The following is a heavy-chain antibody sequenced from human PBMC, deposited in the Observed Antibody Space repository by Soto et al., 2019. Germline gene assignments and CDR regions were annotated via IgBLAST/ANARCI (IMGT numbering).Heavy chain of an antibody. Sequence: ASVKVSWEISGVAFANCGRTWVRQAPGTPLEGLGWISLYSDGTNYAQKFQGRVSMTTDTSTTTAYMELRSLRSDDTAVYYCARVVPGAEAWFGLWGQGTLVTVSS. J-gene: IGHJ5*02. CDR1: GVAFANCG. D-gene: IGHD2-2*01. V-gene: IGHV1-18*01. CDR2: ISLYSDGT. CDR3: ARVVPGAEAWFGL.